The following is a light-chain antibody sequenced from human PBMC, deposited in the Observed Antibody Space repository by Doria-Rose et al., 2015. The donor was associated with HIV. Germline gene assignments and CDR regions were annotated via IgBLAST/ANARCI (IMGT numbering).Light chain of an antibody. CDR1: QSVSSY. V-gene: IGKV3-11*01. CDR2: DAS. Sequence: ATLSLSPGERATLSCRASQSVSSYLVWYQQKPGQPPRLLIYDASNRATGIPARFSGSGSGTDFTLTISSLEPEDFAVYYCRQRNNWPTFGGGTKVEI. J-gene: IGKJ4*01. CDR3: RQRNNWPT.